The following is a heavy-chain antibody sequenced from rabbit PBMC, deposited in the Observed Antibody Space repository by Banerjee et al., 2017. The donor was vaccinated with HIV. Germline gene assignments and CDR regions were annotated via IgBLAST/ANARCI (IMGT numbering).Heavy chain of an antibody. CDR3: ARYDGGSGYFKL. D-gene: IGHD1-1*01. V-gene: IGHV1S45*01. J-gene: IGHJ4*01. CDR1: GFSFSNKYV. Sequence: QEQLEESGGDLVKPGGSLTLTCTASGFSFSNKYVMCWVRRAPGKGLEWIACINTSTGNTVYATWAKGRFTISKTSSTTVTLQMTSLTDADTATYFCARYDGGSGYFKLWGPGDPRHRL. CDR2: INTSTGNT.